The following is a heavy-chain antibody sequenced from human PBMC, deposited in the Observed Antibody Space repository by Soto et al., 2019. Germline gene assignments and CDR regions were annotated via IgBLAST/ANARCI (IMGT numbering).Heavy chain of an antibody. CDR1: GGSISSSSYY. Sequence: QLQLQESGPGLVKPSETLSLTCTVSGGSISSSSYYWGWIRQPPGKGLEWIGSIYYSGSTYYNPSLKSRVTISVATSKIQFSLKLSSVTAADTAVYYCARRRDDYGDYLPIPFDYWGQGTLVTVSS. V-gene: IGHV4-39*01. J-gene: IGHJ4*02. CDR2: IYYSGST. CDR3: ARRRDDYGDYLPIPFDY. D-gene: IGHD4-17*01.